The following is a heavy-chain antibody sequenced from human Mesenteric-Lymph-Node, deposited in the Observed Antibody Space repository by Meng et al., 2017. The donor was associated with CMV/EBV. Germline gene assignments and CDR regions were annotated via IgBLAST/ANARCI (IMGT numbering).Heavy chain of an antibody. J-gene: IGHJ3*02. D-gene: IGHD2-21*01. CDR1: GYTFTGYY. CDR2: INPNSGGT. CDR3: ARDQFRWGSDAFDI. V-gene: IGHV1-2*02. Sequence: ASVKVSCKASGYTFTGYYIHWVRQAPGQGLEWMGWINPNSGGTNFAQKFQGRVTMTSDTSITTAYVELRRLRADDTGLYYCARDQFRWGSDAFDIWGQGTVVTVSS.